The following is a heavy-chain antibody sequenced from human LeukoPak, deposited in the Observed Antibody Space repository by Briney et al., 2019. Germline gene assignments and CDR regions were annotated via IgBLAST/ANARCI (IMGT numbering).Heavy chain of an antibody. V-gene: IGHV3-23*01. CDR1: GFTFSSYA. J-gene: IGHJ4*02. CDR2: ISGSGGST. CDR3: AKDPEMATIRVHFDY. Sequence: GGSLRLSCAASGFTFSSYAMSWVRQAPGKGLERVSAISGSGGSTYYADSVKGRFTISRDNSKNTLYLQMNSLRAEDTAVYYCAKDPEMATIRVHFDYWGQGTLVTVSS. D-gene: IGHD5-24*01.